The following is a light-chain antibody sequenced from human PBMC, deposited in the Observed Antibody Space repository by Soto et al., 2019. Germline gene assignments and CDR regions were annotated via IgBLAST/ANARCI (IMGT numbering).Light chain of an antibody. CDR2: EVS. CDR3: SSYEGSSPLDV. J-gene: IGLJ1*01. CDR1: SSDVDGYNY. V-gene: IGLV2-14*01. Sequence: QSALTQPASVSGSPGQSITISCTGTSSDVDGYNYVSWYQQHPGKAPKLMIYEVSNRPSGVSNRFSGSKSGNTASLTISGLQAEDEADYYCSSYEGSSPLDVFGTGTKLTVL.